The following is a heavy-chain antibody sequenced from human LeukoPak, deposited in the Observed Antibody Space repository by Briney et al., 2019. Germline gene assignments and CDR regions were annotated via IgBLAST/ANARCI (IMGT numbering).Heavy chain of an antibody. Sequence: PSETLSLTCAVYGGSFSGYYWSWIRQPAGKGLEWIGRIYTSGSTNYNPSLKSRVTMSVDTSKNQFSLKLSSVTAADTAVYYCARDHRHAIFGVVTRRYFDLWGRGTLVTVSS. V-gene: IGHV4-4*07. CDR2: IYTSGST. D-gene: IGHD3-3*01. J-gene: IGHJ2*01. CDR1: GGSFSGYY. CDR3: ARDHRHAIFGVVTRRYFDL.